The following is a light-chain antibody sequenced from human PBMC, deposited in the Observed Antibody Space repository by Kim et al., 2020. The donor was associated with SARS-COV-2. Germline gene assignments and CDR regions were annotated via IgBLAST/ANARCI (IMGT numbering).Light chain of an antibody. J-gene: IGLJ2*01. V-gene: IGLV1-40*01. CDR1: SSNIGARYD. CDR3: QSYDSSLSGSVV. CDR2: GNS. Sequence: RVTISCTGSSSNIGARYDVHWYQHLPGTAPKLLIYGNSNRPSGVPDRFSGSESGTSASLAITGLQAEDEADYYCQSYDSSLSGSVVFGGGTQLTVL.